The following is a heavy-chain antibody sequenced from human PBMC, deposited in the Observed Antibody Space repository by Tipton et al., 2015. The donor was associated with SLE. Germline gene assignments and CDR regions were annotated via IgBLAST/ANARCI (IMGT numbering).Heavy chain of an antibody. D-gene: IGHD6-25*01. CDR3: AKDAADY. J-gene: IGHJ4*02. V-gene: IGHV3-23*01. CDR2: IDETGDNT. Sequence: SLRLSCAASGFTFRNYAMSWVRQAPGKGLQWVARIDETGDNTFYAQSVKGRFTISRDNSKNTLYLQMKGLGVDDTAVYYCAKDAADYWGQGTLVSVSS. CDR1: GFTFRNYA.